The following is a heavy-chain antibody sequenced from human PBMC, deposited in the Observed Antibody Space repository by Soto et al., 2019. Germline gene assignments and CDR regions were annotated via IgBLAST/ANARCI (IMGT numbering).Heavy chain of an antibody. D-gene: IGHD6-6*01. CDR3: AKVFIAALHYYYMDV. Sequence: GGSVRLSCAASGFTFSSYAMSWVRQAPGKGLEWVSAISGSGGSTYYADSVKGRFTISRDNSKNTLYLQMNSLRAEDTAVYYCAKVFIAALHYYYMDVWTKRTTVTVSS. V-gene: IGHV3-23*01. J-gene: IGHJ6*03. CDR1: GFTFSSYA. CDR2: ISGSGGST.